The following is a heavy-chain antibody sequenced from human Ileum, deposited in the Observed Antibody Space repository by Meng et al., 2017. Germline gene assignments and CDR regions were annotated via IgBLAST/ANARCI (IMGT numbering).Heavy chain of an antibody. Sequence: EVQLVESGGCLVHPGGSLRLSCAASGVTGNINYVTWVCQAPGKGLEWVSVIDSDANTYYADSVKGRFTISRHHSENTLYLQMNSLRPEDTAVYYCASRPGAEAGPFDYWGQGTLVTVSS. CDR3: ASRPGAEAGPFDY. D-gene: IGHD1-14*01. V-gene: IGHV3-53*04. CDR2: IDSDANT. CDR1: GVTGNINY. J-gene: IGHJ4*02.